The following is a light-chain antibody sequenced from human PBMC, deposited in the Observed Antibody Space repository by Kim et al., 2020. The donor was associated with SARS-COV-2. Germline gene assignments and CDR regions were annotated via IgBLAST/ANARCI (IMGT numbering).Light chain of an antibody. V-gene: IGKV3-15*01. CDR3: QQYNDWPLIT. J-gene: IGKJ4*01. CDR2: GAS. CDR1: QSVRNN. Sequence: SPGERATLSCRASQSVRNNLAWYQQQPGQAPRLLIYGASTRATDIPARFSGSGSETEFTLTISSLQSEDLAVYYCQQYNDWPLITFGGGTKVDIK.